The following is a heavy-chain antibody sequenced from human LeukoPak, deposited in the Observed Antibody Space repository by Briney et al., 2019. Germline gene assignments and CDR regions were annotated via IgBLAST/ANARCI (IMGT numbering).Heavy chain of an antibody. CDR1: GYTFISYG. Sequence: ASVKVSCKASGYTFISYGISWVRQAPGQGLEWMVWNSAYNANTNYAQKLQGRVTMTTDPSTSTAYMELRSLRSDDTAVYSCARGGAPYGSGSYYYFDYWGQGTLVTVSS. CDR2: NSAYNANT. CDR3: ARGGAPYGSGSYYYFDY. D-gene: IGHD3-10*01. V-gene: IGHV1-18*01. J-gene: IGHJ4*02.